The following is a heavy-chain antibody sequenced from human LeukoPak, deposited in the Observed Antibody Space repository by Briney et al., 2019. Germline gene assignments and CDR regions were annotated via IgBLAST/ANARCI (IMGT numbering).Heavy chain of an antibody. CDR1: GYSISSGYY. Sequence: SETLSLTCTVSGYSISSGYYWGWIRQPPGKGLEWIGSIYHSGSTYYNPSLKSRVTISVDTSKNQFSLKLSSVTAADTAVYYCAKDLSQLFYCSGGSCPFDYWGQGTLVTVSS. J-gene: IGHJ4*02. CDR3: AKDLSQLFYCSGGSCPFDY. CDR2: IYHSGST. V-gene: IGHV4-38-2*02. D-gene: IGHD2-15*01.